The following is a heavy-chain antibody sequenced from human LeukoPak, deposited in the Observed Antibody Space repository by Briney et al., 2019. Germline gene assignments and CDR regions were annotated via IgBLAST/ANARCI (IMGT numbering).Heavy chain of an antibody. CDR2: IRYDGSNK. Sequence: GGSLRLSCASSGFSFSSYGMHWVRQAPGKGLEWVAFIRYDGSNKYYADSVKGRFTISRDNSKNTLYLQMNSLRAEDTAVYYCAKDRGSSWYTSFDYWGQGTLVTVSS. J-gene: IGHJ4*02. D-gene: IGHD6-13*01. CDR1: GFSFSSYG. V-gene: IGHV3-30*02. CDR3: AKDRGSSWYTSFDY.